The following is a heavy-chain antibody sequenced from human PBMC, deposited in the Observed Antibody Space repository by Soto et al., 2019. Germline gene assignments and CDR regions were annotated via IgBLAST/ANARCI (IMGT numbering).Heavy chain of an antibody. CDR1: GYTFGTSG. Sequence: QVKLVQSGAEVKKPGTSMKVSCKASGYTFGTSGISWIRQAPGQGLEWMGWISAYNGNTNYEQKLQDRVTMTTDTSTKTAYLELSSLRSDDTAVYYCARAGHYYDSSGYANWGQGTLVTVSS. V-gene: IGHV1-18*01. J-gene: IGHJ4*02. CDR2: ISAYNGNT. D-gene: IGHD3-22*01. CDR3: ARAGHYYDSSGYAN.